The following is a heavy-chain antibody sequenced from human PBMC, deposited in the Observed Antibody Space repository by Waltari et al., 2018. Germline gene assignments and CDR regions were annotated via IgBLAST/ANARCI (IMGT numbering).Heavy chain of an antibody. CDR1: GFTFSSYA. J-gene: IGHJ4*02. D-gene: IGHD3-9*01. Sequence: QVQLVESGGGVVQPGRSLRLSCAASGFTFSSYAIHWVRQAPGKGLEWVAVIWYDGSNKYYADSVKGRFTISRDNSKNTLYLQMNSLRAEDTAVYYCARARTGYYPFDYWGQGTLVTVSS. CDR2: IWYDGSNK. CDR3: ARARTGYYPFDY. V-gene: IGHV3-33*08.